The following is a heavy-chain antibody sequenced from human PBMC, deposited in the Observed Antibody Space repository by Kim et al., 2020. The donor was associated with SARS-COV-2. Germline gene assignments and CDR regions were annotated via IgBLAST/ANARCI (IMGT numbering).Heavy chain of an antibody. CDR3: AEGRLLWFGELWF. J-gene: IGHJ4*02. V-gene: IGHV3-30-3*01. CDR2: ISYDGSNK. D-gene: IGHD3-10*01. Sequence: GGSLRLSCAASGFTFSSYAMHWVRQAPGKGLEWVAVISYDGSNKYYADSVKGRFTISRDNSKNTLYLQMNSLRAEDTAVYYCAEGRLLWFGELWFWGQGTLVTVSS. CDR1: GFTFSSYA.